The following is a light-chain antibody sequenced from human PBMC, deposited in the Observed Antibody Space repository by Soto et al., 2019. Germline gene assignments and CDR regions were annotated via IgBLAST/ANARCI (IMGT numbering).Light chain of an antibody. J-gene: IGKJ5*01. CDR3: QQYDNLPT. CDR2: DAS. Sequence: IQMTQSPSSLSASVGDRVTITCQASQDISNYLNWYQQKPGKAPKLLIYDASNLETRVPSRFSGSGSGTDFTFTISILQPEDIATYYCQQYDNLPTFGQGTRLEIK. V-gene: IGKV1-33*01. CDR1: QDISNY.